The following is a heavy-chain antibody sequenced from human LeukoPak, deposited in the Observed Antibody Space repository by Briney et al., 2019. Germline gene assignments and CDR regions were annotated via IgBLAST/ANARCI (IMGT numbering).Heavy chain of an antibody. CDR1: GGSISSSSYY. CDR3: ARLLLGAAAGYHYYYGMDV. V-gene: IGHV4-39*01. D-gene: IGHD6-13*01. J-gene: IGHJ6*02. Sequence: SETLSLTCTVSGGSISSSSYYWGWIRQPPGKGLEWIGSIYYSGSTYYNPSLKSRVTISVDTSKNQFSLKLSSVTATDTAVYYCARLLLGAAAGYHYYYGMDVWGQGTTVTVSS. CDR2: IYYSGST.